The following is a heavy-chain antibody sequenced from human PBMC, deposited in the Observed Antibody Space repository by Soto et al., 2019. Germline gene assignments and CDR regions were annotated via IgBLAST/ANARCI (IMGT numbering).Heavy chain of an antibody. Sequence: QVQLVESGGGVVQPGRSLRLSCAASGFTFSSYGMHWVRQAPGKGLEWVAVISYDGSNKYYADSVKGRFTISRDNSKNTLYLQMNSLRAEDTAVYYCAKEVSDSGCDLLFDYWGQGTLVTVSS. CDR3: AKEVSDSGCDLLFDY. D-gene: IGHD5-12*01. V-gene: IGHV3-30*18. CDR2: ISYDGSNK. J-gene: IGHJ4*02. CDR1: GFTFSSYG.